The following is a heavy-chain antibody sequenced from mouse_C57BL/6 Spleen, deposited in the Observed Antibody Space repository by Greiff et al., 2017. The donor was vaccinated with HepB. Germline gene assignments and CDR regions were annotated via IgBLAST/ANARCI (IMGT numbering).Heavy chain of an antibody. D-gene: IGHD2-3*01. V-gene: IGHV3-6*01. Sequence: EVKLQESGPGLVKPSQSLSLTCSVTGYSITSGYYWNWIRQFPGNKLEWMGYISYDGSNNYNPSLKNRISITRDTSKNQFFLKLNSVTTEDTATYYCASMRVYYFDYWGQGTTLTVSS. CDR2: ISYDGSN. CDR1: GYSITSGYY. CDR3: ASMRVYYFDY. J-gene: IGHJ2*01.